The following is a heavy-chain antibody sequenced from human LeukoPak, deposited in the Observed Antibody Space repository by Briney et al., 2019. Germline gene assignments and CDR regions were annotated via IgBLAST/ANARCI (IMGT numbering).Heavy chain of an antibody. CDR3: ARRIAAAGGSDY. Sequence: PSETLSLTCAVYGGSFSGYYWSWIRQPPGKGLEWIGEINHSGSTNYNPSLKSRVTISVDTSKNQFSLKLSSVTAADTAVYYCARRIAAAGGSDYWGQGTLVTVSS. V-gene: IGHV4-34*01. D-gene: IGHD6-13*01. J-gene: IGHJ4*02. CDR1: GGSFSGYY. CDR2: INHSGST.